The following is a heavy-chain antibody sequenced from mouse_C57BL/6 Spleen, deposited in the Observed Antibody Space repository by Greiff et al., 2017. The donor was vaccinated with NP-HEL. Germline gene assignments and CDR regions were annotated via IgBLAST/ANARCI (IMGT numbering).Heavy chain of an antibody. CDR2: IYPGDGDT. D-gene: IGHD1-1*01. J-gene: IGHJ4*01. V-gene: IGHV1-82*01. CDR1: GYAFSSSW. Sequence: VQLQQSGPELVKPGASVKISCKASGYAFSSSWMNWVKQRPGKGLEWIGRIYPGDGDTNYNGKFKGKATLTADKSSSTAYMQLSSLTSEDSAVYFCARSIYYYGSGYAMDYWGQGTSVTVSS. CDR3: ARSIYYYGSGYAMDY.